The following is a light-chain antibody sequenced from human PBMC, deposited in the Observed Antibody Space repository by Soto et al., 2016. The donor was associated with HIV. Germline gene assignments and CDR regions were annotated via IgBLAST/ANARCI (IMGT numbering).Light chain of an antibody. CDR3: QQYYSTPPT. CDR2: AAS. CDR1: QGISNS. J-gene: IGKJ2*01. V-gene: IGKV1-NL1*01. Sequence: DIQMTQSPPAMSASVGDRVTITCRASQGISNSLAWYQQKPGKAPKLLLYAASRLESGVPSRFSGSGSGTDYTLTISSLQPEDFATYYCQQYYSTPPTFGQGTKLEIK.